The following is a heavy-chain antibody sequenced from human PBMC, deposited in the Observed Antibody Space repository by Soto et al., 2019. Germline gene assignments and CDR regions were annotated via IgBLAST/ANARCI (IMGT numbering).Heavy chain of an antibody. D-gene: IGHD2-15*01. CDR1: GGSVSSGDYY. V-gene: IGHV4-30-4*01. J-gene: IGHJ4*02. Sequence: PSETLSLTCTVSGGSVSSGDYYWSWIRQPPGKGLEWIGYIYYSGSTYYNPSLKSRVTISVDTSKNQFSLKLSSVTAADTAVYYCARIFEAASYYFDYWGQGTLVTVSS. CDR3: ARIFEAASYYFDY. CDR2: IYYSGST.